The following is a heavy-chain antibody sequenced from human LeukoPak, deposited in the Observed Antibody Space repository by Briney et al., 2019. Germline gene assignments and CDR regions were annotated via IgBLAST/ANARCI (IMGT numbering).Heavy chain of an antibody. V-gene: IGHV5-51*01. CDR2: IYRGDSDT. Sequence: ESLKISCKGSGYSFTSYWIGWVRQMPGKGLEWMGIIYRGDSDTRYSPSFQGQVTISADKSISTAYLQWSSLKASDTAMYYCARLQKEQWLVPKFSYYYYGMDVWGQGTTVTVPS. CDR1: GYSFTSYW. D-gene: IGHD6-19*01. CDR3: ARLQKEQWLVPKFSYYYYGMDV. J-gene: IGHJ6*02.